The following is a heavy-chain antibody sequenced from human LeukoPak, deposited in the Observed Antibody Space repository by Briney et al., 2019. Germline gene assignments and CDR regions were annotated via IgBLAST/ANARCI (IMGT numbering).Heavy chain of an antibody. Sequence: SETLSLTCAVYGGSFSGYYWSWIRQPPGKGLEWIGEINHGGSTNYNPSLKSRVTISVDTSKNQFSLKLSSVTAADTAVYYCARRWFDYWGQGTLVTVSS. J-gene: IGHJ4*02. CDR2: INHGGST. V-gene: IGHV4-34*01. CDR1: GGSFSGYY. D-gene: IGHD5-24*01. CDR3: ARRWFDY.